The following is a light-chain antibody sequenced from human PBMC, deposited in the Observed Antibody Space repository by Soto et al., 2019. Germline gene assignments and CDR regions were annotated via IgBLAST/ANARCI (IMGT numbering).Light chain of an antibody. CDR3: AAWDDSLNGPNWV. CDR2: GDN. J-gene: IGLJ3*02. Sequence: QSVLTQPPSVSGAPGQRVTISCTGSSSNIGAGYAVHWYQQLPGTAPKLLIYGDNNRPSGVPDRFSGSKSGTSASLAISGLQSEDEADYYCAAWDDSLNGPNWVFGGGTKVTVL. V-gene: IGLV1-40*01. CDR1: SSNIGAGYA.